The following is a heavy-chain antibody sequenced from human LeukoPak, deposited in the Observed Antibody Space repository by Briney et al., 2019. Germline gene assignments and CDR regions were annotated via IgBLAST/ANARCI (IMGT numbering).Heavy chain of an antibody. CDR1: GFTFSSYA. CDR2: ISYDGSNK. D-gene: IGHD3-10*02. J-gene: IGHJ4*02. V-gene: IGHV3-30-3*01. CDR3: ARACSGSYYAYFDY. Sequence: GGSLRLSCAASGFTFSSYAMYWVRQAPGKGLEWVAVISYDGSNKYYADSVKGRFTISRDNSKNTLYLQMNSLRAEDTAVYYCARACSGSYYAYFDYWGQGTLVTVSS.